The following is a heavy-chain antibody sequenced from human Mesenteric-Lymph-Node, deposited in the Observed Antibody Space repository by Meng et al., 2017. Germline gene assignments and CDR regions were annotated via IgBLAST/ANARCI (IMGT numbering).Heavy chain of an antibody. CDR1: GYTFTSYA. CDR2: INAGNGNT. V-gene: IGHV1-3*01. Sequence: QVQLVQSGAEVKKPGASVKVSCKASGYTFTSYAMHWVRQAPGQRLEWMGWINAGNGNTKYSQRFQGRVTITRDTSASTAYMELSSLRSEDTAVYYCARDEGLGYSYGYFFYWGQGTLVTVSS. D-gene: IGHD5-18*01. J-gene: IGHJ4*02. CDR3: ARDEGLGYSYGYFFY.